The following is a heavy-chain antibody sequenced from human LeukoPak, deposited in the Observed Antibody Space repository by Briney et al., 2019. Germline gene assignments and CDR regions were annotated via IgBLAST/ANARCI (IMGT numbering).Heavy chain of an antibody. Sequence: GGSLRLSCAPSGFTFSNYAMHWLRQAPGKGVEWLSVISYEGTNKFYADSLEGRFTISRDNCKNTLYLQMSSLRAEDTAVYYCARPGAPFGGVVAIDYWGEGSLVTVSS. V-gene: IGHV3-30-3*01. CDR3: ARPGAPFGGVVAIDY. J-gene: IGHJ4*02. CDR2: ISYEGTNK. D-gene: IGHD3-16*02. CDR1: GFTFSNYA.